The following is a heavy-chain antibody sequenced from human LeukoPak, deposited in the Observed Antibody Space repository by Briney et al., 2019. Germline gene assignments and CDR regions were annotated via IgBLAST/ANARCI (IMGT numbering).Heavy chain of an antibody. CDR1: GGTFSSYA. D-gene: IGHD1-26*01. J-gene: IGHJ3*02. CDR2: VIPIFGIA. CDR3: ARVLDGKDAFDI. V-gene: IGHV1-69*04. Sequence: SVKVSCKASGGTFSSYAISWVRQAPGQGLEWMGRVIPIFGIANYAQKFQGRVTITADKSTSTAYMELSSLRSEDTAVYYCARVLDGKDAFDIWGQGTMVTVSS.